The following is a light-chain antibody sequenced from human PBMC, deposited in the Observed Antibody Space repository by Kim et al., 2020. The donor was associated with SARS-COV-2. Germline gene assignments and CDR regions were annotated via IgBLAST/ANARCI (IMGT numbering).Light chain of an antibody. V-gene: IGLV4-60*03. CDR1: SGHSGYI. Sequence: QPVLTQSSSASASLGSSVKLTCTLSSGHSGYIIAWHQQQPGKAPRSLMKLEGSGTYNKGSGVPDRFSGSSSGADRYLTISNLQSEDEADYYCETWDSNTLVFGGGTQLTVL. J-gene: IGLJ2*01. CDR2: LEGSGTY. CDR3: ETWDSNTLV.